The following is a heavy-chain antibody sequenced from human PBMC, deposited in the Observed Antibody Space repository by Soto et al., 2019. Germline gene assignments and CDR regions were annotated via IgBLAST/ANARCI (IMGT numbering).Heavy chain of an antibody. CDR3: ARRVRDMDV. D-gene: IGHD3-10*01. V-gene: IGHV4-39*01. CDR1: GGSISSSSFY. CDR2: IYYSGST. J-gene: IGHJ6*02. Sequence: PSETLSLTCTVSGGSISSSSFYWGWIRQPPGKGLEWVGSIYYSGSTYYNPSLKSRVSISVDTTKNQFSLKLSSVTAADTAVYYCARRVRDMDVWGQGTTVTVSS.